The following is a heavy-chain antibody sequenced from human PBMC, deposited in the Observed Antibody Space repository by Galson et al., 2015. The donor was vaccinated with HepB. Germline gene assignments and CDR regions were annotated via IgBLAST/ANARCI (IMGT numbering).Heavy chain of an antibody. CDR2: IYYSGRT. V-gene: IGHV4-39*02. J-gene: IGHJ4*02. CDR1: GGSISSSIYF. D-gene: IGHD6-19*01. CDR3: ATFQNSGFDY. Sequence: ETLSLTCTVSGGSISSSIYFWGWIRQAPGKGLAWIGSIYYSGRTYKNPSLKRRLTISVDTSKNHFSLKLSSVTAADTALYYCATFQNSGFDYWGQGILVTVSS.